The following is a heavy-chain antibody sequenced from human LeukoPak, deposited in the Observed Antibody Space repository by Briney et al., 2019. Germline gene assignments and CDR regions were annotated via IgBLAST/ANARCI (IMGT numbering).Heavy chain of an antibody. Sequence: SETLSLTCTVSGGSISYYYWSWIRQPPGKGLEWIGYIYYSGSTNYNSSFKSRVTISIDTSKNQFSLRLSSVTAADTAVYYCAKLKDILTGCYYFDYWGQGTLVTVSS. CDR2: IYYSGST. CDR3: AKLKDILTGCYYFDY. D-gene: IGHD3-9*01. V-gene: IGHV4-59*01. CDR1: GGSISYYY. J-gene: IGHJ4*02.